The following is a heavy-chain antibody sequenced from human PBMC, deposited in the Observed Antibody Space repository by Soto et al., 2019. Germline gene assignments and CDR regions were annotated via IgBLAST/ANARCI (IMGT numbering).Heavy chain of an antibody. CDR3: VRGRRNRYYDFWSGPQAAADYGMTV. Sequence: SETLSLTCAVYGGSFSGYYWSWIRQPPGKGLEWIGEINHSGSTNYNPSLKSRVTISVNTSKNQFSLKLSSVTVADTAVYYCVRGRRNRYYDFWSGPQAAADYGMTVCGQGTTVTVSS. V-gene: IGHV4-34*01. CDR1: GGSFSGYY. J-gene: IGHJ6*02. CDR2: INHSGST. D-gene: IGHD3-3*01.